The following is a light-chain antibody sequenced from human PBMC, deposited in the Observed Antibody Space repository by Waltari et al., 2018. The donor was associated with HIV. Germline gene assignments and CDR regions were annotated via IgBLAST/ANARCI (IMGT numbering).Light chain of an antibody. Sequence: DIQMTQSPSSLSASVGDSVTITCRASQTVNNKLNWYQQKPGEAPKVVIYDASTLESGVPSRFRGGGSRTDFTLTITSLQLDDFSTYFCPQSFSYPLTFGPGTKVDI. CDR2: DAS. CDR3: PQSFSYPLT. J-gene: IGKJ3*01. CDR1: QTVNNK. V-gene: IGKV1-39*01.